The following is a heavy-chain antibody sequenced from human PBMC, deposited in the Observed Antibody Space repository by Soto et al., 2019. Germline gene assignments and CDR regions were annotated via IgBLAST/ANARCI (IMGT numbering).Heavy chain of an antibody. CDR1: GGSIISYY. CDR3: ARSGYYYDSSGYYSYYFDY. V-gene: IGHV4-59*01. Sequence: SETLSLTCTVSGGSIISYYWNWIRQPPGKGLEWIGYIYDSGSTNYNPSLKSRVTISVDTSKNQFSLKLSSVTAADTAVYYCARSGYYYDSSGYYSYYFDYWGQGTLVTVSS. CDR2: IYDSGST. J-gene: IGHJ4*02. D-gene: IGHD3-22*01.